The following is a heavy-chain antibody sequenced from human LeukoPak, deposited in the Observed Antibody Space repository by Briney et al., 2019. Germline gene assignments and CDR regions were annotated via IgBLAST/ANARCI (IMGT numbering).Heavy chain of an antibody. V-gene: IGHV3-30*18. Sequence: GGSLRLSCAASGFTFSSYGMHWVRQAPGKGLEWVAVISYDGSNKYYADSVKGRFTISRDNSKNTLYLQMNSLRAEDTAVYYCAKEGKVSSSWTGHYYYGMDVWGQGTTVTVSS. CDR2: ISYDGSNK. J-gene: IGHJ6*02. CDR3: AKEGKVSSSWTGHYYYGMDV. D-gene: IGHD6-13*01. CDR1: GFTFSSYG.